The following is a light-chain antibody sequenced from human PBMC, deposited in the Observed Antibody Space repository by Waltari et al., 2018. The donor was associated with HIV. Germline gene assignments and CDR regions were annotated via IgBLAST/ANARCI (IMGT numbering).Light chain of an antibody. CDR1: SSDIGGYTY. V-gene: IGLV2-8*01. CDR3: SSFAPTNKFYVL. CDR2: EVT. Sequence: QSTLTQPPSASGSPGQSVTISCTGTSSDIGGYTYVSWYQQHPGKAPKLILTEVTKRPSCVPDRFSGSKSGNTASLTVSGLQADDEALYYCSSFAPTNKFYVLFGGGTTLTVL. J-gene: IGLJ2*01.